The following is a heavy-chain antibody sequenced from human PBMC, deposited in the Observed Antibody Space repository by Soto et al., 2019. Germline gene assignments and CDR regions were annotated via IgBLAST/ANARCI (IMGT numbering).Heavy chain of an antibody. Sequence: QVQLVESGGGVVQPGRSLRLSCAASGFTFSSYAMHWVRQAPGKGLEWVAVISYDGSNKYYADSVKGRFTISRDNSKNTLYVQMNSLRAEDTAVYYCARGTVNTLYYYGMDVWGQGTTVTVSS. J-gene: IGHJ6*02. V-gene: IGHV3-30-3*01. CDR2: ISYDGSNK. D-gene: IGHD4-17*01. CDR3: ARGTVNTLYYYGMDV. CDR1: GFTFSSYA.